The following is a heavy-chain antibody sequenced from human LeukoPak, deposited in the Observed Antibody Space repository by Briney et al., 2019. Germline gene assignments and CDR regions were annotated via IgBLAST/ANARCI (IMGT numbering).Heavy chain of an antibody. D-gene: IGHD6-13*01. CDR1: GYTFTANY. Sequence: GASVKVSCKASGYTFTANYIHWVRQAPGQGLEWMGWINPNGGGTNYAQKFQGWVTMTRDTSISTLYMELSRPKSDDTAVYYCARGFGSSWFDYWGQGTLVTVSS. CDR2: INPNGGGT. CDR3: ARGFGSSWFDY. J-gene: IGHJ4*02. V-gene: IGHV1-2*04.